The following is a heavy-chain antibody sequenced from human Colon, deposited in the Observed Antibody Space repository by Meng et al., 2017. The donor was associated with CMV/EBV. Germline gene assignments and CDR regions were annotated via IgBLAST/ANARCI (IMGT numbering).Heavy chain of an antibody. D-gene: IGHD3-3*01. J-gene: IGHJ5*02. CDR1: GFRFEDYS. Sequence: GESLKISCAATGFRFEDYSMNWVRQGPGKGLEWVSLISWDGGTTYYADSVKGRFTISRDNSENTLYLQMNSLRAEDTAVYYCASHITIFGVPYPNSWFDPWGQGTLVTVSS. V-gene: IGHV3-43*01. CDR3: ASHITIFGVPYPNSWFDP. CDR2: ISWDGGTT.